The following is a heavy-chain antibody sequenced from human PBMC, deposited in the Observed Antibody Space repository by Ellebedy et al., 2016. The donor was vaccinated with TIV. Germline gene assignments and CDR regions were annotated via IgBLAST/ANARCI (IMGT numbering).Heavy chain of an antibody. CDR1: GFTFSSYA. Sequence: GESLKISXAASGFTFSSYAMHWVRQAPGKGLEWVAVIWYDGSKTYYGDSVKGRVTISRDDTKSTLFLQMNSLRAEDTAVYYCARDLGTVNYYFDYWGQGTLVTVSS. CDR3: ARDLGTVNYYFDY. D-gene: IGHD4-17*01. CDR2: IWYDGSKT. J-gene: IGHJ4*02. V-gene: IGHV3-33*08.